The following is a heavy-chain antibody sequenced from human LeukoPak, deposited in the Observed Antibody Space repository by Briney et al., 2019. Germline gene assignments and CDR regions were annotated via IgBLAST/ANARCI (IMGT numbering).Heavy chain of an antibody. CDR2: IYYSGST. CDR1: GGSVSSSSYY. J-gene: IGHJ3*02. D-gene: IGHD3/OR15-3a*01. V-gene: IGHV4-39*01. CDR3: ASPVRSFGLAFDI. Sequence: PSETLSLTCTVSGGSVSSSSYYWGWIRQPPGKGLEWIGSIYYSGSTYYNPSLKSRVTISVDTSKNQFSLKLSSVTAADTAVYYCASPVRSFGLAFDIWGQGTMVTVSS.